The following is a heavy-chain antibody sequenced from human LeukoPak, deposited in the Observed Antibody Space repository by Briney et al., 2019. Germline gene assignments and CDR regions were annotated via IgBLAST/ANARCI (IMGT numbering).Heavy chain of an antibody. CDR2: IQQDGSDK. V-gene: IGHV3-7*04. Sequence: PGGSLRLSCATSGFTFSRFYMTWVRQTPGKGLEWVASIQQDGSDKYYVDSVKGRFTISRDNARNSLYLQMNNLRAEDTAVYYCARGAWEPEMWGQGTMVTVSS. CDR3: ARGAWEPEM. CDR1: GFTFSRFY. J-gene: IGHJ3*02. D-gene: IGHD1-26*01.